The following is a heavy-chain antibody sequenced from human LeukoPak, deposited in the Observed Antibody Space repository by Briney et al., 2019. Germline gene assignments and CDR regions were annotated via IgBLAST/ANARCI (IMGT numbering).Heavy chain of an antibody. CDR1: GGTFSSYA. J-gene: IGHJ4*02. Sequence: VASVTVSFTASGGTFSSYAISWVRQAPGQGLEWMGGIIPIFGTANYAQKFQGRVTITADESTSTAYMELSSLRSEDTAVYYCARGMGWELTRAFDYWGQGTLVTVSS. V-gene: IGHV1-69*01. CDR3: ARGMGWELTRAFDY. D-gene: IGHD1-26*01. CDR2: IIPIFGTA.